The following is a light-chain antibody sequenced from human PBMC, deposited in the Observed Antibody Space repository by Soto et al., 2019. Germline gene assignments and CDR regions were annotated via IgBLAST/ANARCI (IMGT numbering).Light chain of an antibody. J-gene: IGKJ2*01. CDR1: QSVLYSSNNKNY. Sequence: DLVMTQSPDSLAVSLGERATINCKSSQSVLYSSNNKNYLAWYQQKPGQPPKLLIYWASTRESGVPDRFGGGGSGSDFTLTISILQPEDVAVYYCQQYHSTPGDTFGQGTKLEVK. CDR2: WAS. V-gene: IGKV4-1*01. CDR3: QQYHSTPGDT.